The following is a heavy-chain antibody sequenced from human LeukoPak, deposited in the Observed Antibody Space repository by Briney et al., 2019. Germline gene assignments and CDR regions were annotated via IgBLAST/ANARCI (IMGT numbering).Heavy chain of an antibody. D-gene: IGHD1-1*01. CDR2: IIPIFGTA. Sequence: ASVKVSCKASRGTFSSYAISWVRQAPGQGLEWMGGIIPIFGTANYAQKFQGRVTITADESTSTAYMELSSLRSEDTAVYYCARPRWDWNDVGAYFDYWGQGTLVTVSS. V-gene: IGHV1-69*13. J-gene: IGHJ4*02. CDR1: RGTFSSYA. CDR3: ARPRWDWNDVGAYFDY.